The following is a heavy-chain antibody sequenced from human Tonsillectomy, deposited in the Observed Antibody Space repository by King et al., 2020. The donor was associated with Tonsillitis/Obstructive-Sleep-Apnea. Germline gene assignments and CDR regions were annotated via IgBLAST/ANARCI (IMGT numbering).Heavy chain of an antibody. CDR1: GFTFSDYE. D-gene: IGHD6-13*01. J-gene: IGHJ4*02. CDR3: ARSSWCTEPKIDY. Sequence: VQLVESGGGLIQPGGSLRLSCAVSGFTFSDYEMNWVRQAPGKGLEWLSYISGSGSTIYYADSVKGRFTISRDNAKNALYLQMTSLRAEDTAIYYCARSSWCTEPKIDYWGQGTLVTVSS. V-gene: IGHV3-48*03. CDR2: ISGSGSTI.